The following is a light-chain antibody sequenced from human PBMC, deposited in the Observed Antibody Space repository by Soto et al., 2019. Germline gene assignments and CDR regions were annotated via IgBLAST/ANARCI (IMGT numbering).Light chain of an antibody. CDR2: KVS. CDR1: QSLAYSDGNTY. J-gene: IGKJ2*01. Sequence: DVVMTQSPLSLPVTLGQPASISCRSSQSLAYSDGNTYLNWFQQRPGQSPRRLIYKVSNRDSGVPDRSRGSGSGTDFTLKISRVEAEDVGVYYCMQGTHWPPYTFGQGTKLEIK. V-gene: IGKV2-30*01. CDR3: MQGTHWPPYT.